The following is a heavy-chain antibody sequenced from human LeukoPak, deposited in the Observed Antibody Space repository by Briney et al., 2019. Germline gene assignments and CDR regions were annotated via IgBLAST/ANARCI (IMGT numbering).Heavy chain of an antibody. CDR1: GFTFSSYW. CDR2: ISYDGSNE. J-gene: IGHJ4*02. V-gene: IGHV3-30*03. Sequence: PGGSLRLSCAASGFTFSSYWMHWVRQAPGKGLEWVAVISYDGSNEYYADSVEGRFSISRDNSKNTVILQMDSLTPEDTAVYYCARGPRGNFDYWGQGTLVTVSS. CDR3: ARGPRGNFDY. D-gene: IGHD1-14*01.